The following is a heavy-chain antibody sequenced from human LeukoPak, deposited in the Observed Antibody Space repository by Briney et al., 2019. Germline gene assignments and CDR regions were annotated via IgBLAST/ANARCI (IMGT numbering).Heavy chain of an antibody. J-gene: IGHJ4*02. CDR2: IYASGST. D-gene: IGHD3-22*01. CDR1: GGSISSYY. CDR3: ARHEADYDSSGYGFDY. V-gene: IGHV4-4*09. Sequence: PSETLSLTCTVSGGSISSYYWSWIRQPPGKGLEWIGYIYASGSTNYNPSLKSRVTISVDTSKNQFSLKLRSVTAADTAVYYCARHEADYDSSGYGFDYWGQGTLVTVSS.